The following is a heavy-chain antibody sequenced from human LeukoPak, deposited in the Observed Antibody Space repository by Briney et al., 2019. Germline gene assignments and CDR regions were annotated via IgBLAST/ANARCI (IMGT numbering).Heavy chain of an antibody. CDR1: GGSISSSSYY. V-gene: IGHV4-39*07. CDR2: IYYSGST. J-gene: IGHJ4*02. Sequence: SSETLSLTCTVSGGSISSSSYYWGWIRQPPGKGLEWIGSIYYSGSTYYNPSLKSRVTISVDTSKNQFSLKLSSVTAADTAVYYCARGAILTGYLFDYWGQGTLVTVSS. CDR3: ARGAILTGYLFDY. D-gene: IGHD3-9*01.